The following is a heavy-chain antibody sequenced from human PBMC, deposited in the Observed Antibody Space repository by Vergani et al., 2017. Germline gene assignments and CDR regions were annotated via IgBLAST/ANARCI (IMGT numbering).Heavy chain of an antibody. CDR2: ISSNGGST. Sequence: EVQLVESGGGLVQPGGSLRLSCSASGFTFSSYAMHWVRQAPGKGLEYVSAISSNGGSTYYAESVKCRFTIFRDNSKNTLYLQMSSLRAEDTAVYYCVKEKDYGDPYFDYWGQGTLVTVSS. CDR1: GFTFSSYA. D-gene: IGHD4-17*01. J-gene: IGHJ4*02. CDR3: VKEKDYGDPYFDY. V-gene: IGHV3-64D*06.